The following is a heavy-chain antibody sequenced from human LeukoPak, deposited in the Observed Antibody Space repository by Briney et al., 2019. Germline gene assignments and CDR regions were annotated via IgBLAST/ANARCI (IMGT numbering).Heavy chain of an antibody. CDR1: GGSFSGYY. CDR2: INHSGST. J-gene: IGHJ4*02. V-gene: IGHV4-34*01. Sequence: SETLSLTCAVYGGSFSGYYWSWIRQPPGKGLEWIGEINHSGSTNYNPSLKGRVTISVDTSKNQFSLKLSSMTAADTAVYYCARGQAVTSFDYWGQGTLVTVSS. CDR3: ARGQAVTSFDY. D-gene: IGHD4-17*01.